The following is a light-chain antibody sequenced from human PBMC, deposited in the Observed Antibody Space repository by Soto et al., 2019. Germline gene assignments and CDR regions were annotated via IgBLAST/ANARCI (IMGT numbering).Light chain of an antibody. CDR2: AIS. Sequence: AVQMTQSPSSLYASVGDRVTITCRASQDVRNDLGWYQQKPGQAPKLLIYAISTLQSGVPSRFSGSGSGTDFTLTISSLQPEDSATYYCLQDATYPYTFGQGTNLEI. CDR1: QDVRND. J-gene: IGKJ2*01. V-gene: IGKV1-6*01. CDR3: LQDATYPYT.